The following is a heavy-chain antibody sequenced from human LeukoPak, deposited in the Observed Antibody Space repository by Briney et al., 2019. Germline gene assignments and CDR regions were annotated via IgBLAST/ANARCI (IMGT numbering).Heavy chain of an antibody. CDR1: GYTFTSYD. CDR2: MNPNSGNT. V-gene: IGHV1-8*03. J-gene: IGHJ6*02. CDR3: ASPLLNRNGTDV. D-gene: IGHD1-14*01. Sequence: ASVKVSCKASGYTFTSYDINWVRQATGQGLEWMGWMNPNSGNTGYAQKFQGRVTITRNTSISTAYMELSSLRSEDTAVYYCASPLLNRNGTDVWGQGTTVTVSS.